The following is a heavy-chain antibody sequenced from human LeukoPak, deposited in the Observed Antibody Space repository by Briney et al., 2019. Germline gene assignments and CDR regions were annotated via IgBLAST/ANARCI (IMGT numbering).Heavy chain of an antibody. CDR2: IYYSGST. CDR1: GGSISSYY. Sequence: SETLSLTCTVSGGSISSYYWSWIRQPPGKGLEWIGYIYYSGSTNYNPSLKSRVTIPVDTSKNQFSLKLSSVTAADTAVYYCARDTTPNYYYGMDVWGQGTTVTVSS. CDR3: ARDTTPNYYYGMDV. J-gene: IGHJ6*02. D-gene: IGHD1-1*01. V-gene: IGHV4-59*01.